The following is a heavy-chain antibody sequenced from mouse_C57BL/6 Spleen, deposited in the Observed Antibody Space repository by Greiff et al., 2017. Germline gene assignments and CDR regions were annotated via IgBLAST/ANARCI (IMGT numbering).Heavy chain of an antibody. J-gene: IGHJ1*03. CDR2: IDPSDSET. CDR3: ARGAVGGYFDV. Sequence: QVQLQQPGAELVRPGSLVKLSCKASGYTFTSYWMHWVKQRPIQGLEWIGNIDPSDSETHYNQKFKDKATLTVDKSSSTAYMQLSSLTSEDSAVYYCARGAVGGYFDVWGTGTTVTVSS. D-gene: IGHD1-1*01. CDR1: GYTFTSYW. V-gene: IGHV1-52*01.